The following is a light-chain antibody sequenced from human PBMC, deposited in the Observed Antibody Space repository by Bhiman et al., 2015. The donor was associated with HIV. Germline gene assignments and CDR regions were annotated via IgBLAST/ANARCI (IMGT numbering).Light chain of an antibody. Sequence: SYELTQSPSVSVSPGQTASIICSGDKLGDKYACWYQQKPGQSPVLVIYQDSKRPSGVPDRFSGSKSGNTASLTISGLQAEDEADYYCCSYAGTYVFGTGTRVTVL. CDR3: CSYAGTYV. V-gene: IGLV3-1*01. CDR2: QDS. J-gene: IGLJ1*01. CDR1: KLGDKY.